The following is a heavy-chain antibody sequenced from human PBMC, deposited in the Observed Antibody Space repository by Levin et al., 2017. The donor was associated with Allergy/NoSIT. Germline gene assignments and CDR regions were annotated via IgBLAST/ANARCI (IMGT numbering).Heavy chain of an antibody. V-gene: IGHV3-30*18. J-gene: IGHJ4*02. Sequence: PGGSLRLSCAASGFTFSSYGMHWVRQAPGKGLEWVAVISYDGSNKYYADSVKGRFTISRDNSKNTLYLQMNSLRAEDTAVYYCAKNLARYYYGSGSYYMDYWGQGTLVTVSS. D-gene: IGHD3-10*01. CDR2: ISYDGSNK. CDR1: GFTFSSYG. CDR3: AKNLARYYYGSGSYYMDY.